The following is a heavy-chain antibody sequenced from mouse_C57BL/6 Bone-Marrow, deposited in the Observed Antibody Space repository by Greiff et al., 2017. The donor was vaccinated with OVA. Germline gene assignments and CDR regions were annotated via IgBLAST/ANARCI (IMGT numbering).Heavy chain of an antibody. Sequence: VQLQQSGAELARPGASVKLSCKASGYTFTSYGISWVKQRTGQGLEWIGEIYPRSGNTYYNEKFKGKATLTADKSSSTAYMELSSLTSEDSAVDFCATLYCDCDGAWFAYWGQGTLVTVSA. D-gene: IGHD2-4*01. CDR2: IYPRSGNT. J-gene: IGHJ3*01. CDR1: GYTFTSYG. CDR3: ATLYCDCDGAWFAY. V-gene: IGHV1-81*01.